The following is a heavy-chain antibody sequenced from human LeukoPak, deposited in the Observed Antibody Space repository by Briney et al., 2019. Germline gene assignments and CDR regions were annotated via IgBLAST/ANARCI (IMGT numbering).Heavy chain of an antibody. V-gene: IGHV4-59*12. CDR2: IYYSGST. D-gene: IGHD3-10*01. Sequence: SETLSLTCTVSGGSISSYYWSWIRQPPGKGLEWIGYIYYSGSTNYNPSLKSRVTISVDTSKNQFSLKLSSVTAADTAVYYCARGLGDYYGSGSYSVETDYWGQGTLVTVSS. CDR1: GGSISSYY. CDR3: ARGLGDYYGSGSYSVETDY. J-gene: IGHJ4*02.